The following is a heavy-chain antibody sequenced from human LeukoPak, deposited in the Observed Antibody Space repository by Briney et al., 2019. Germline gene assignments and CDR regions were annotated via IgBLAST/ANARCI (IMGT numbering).Heavy chain of an antibody. J-gene: IGHJ5*02. Sequence: GGSLRLSCAASGVTVSSNYMNWVRPAPGKGLEWVSVIYSSGSTYYTDSVKGRFTISRDNSKNTLYLQMNSLRAEDTAVYYCARALRDGWFDPWGLGTLVTVSS. CDR3: ARALRDGWFDP. D-gene: IGHD4-17*01. CDR1: GVTVSSNY. CDR2: IYSSGST. V-gene: IGHV3-53*01.